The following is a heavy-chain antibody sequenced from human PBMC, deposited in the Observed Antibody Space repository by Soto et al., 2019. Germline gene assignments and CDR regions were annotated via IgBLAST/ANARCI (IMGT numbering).Heavy chain of an antibody. CDR1: GLTFSTYW. D-gene: IGHD1-1*01. CDR2: IKQDGSER. V-gene: IGHV3-7*01. J-gene: IGHJ4*02. CDR3: ATDSGTSDY. Sequence: GGSLRLSCAASGLTFSTYWMSWVRQAPGKGLEWVANIKQDGSERYYVDSVTGRFTISRDNAKNSLYLQMNSLRAEDTAVYYCATDSGTSDYWGQGTLVTVSS.